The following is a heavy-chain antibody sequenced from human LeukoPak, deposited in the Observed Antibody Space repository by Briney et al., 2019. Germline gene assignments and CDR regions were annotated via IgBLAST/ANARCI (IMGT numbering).Heavy chain of an antibody. J-gene: IGHJ5*02. V-gene: IGHV4-59*01. CDR3: ARGVKVLELFLENWYDA. CDR1: GGSISSYY. CDR2: INYSGTT. D-gene: IGHD1-7*01. Sequence: SETLSLTRTVSGGSISSYYGSWIRQPPGRGREGVGYINYSGTTNYDPSLKSRVTISVETSNKHFSLQLSSVPAADTAVYYCARGVKVLELFLENWYDAWGQGTLVTVSS.